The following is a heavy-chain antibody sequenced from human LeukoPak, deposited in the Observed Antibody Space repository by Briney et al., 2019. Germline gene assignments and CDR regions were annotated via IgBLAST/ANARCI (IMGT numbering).Heavy chain of an antibody. J-gene: IGHJ4*02. Sequence: LGASVKVSCKASGYTFTAYYIHWVRQAPGQGLEWMGWINPNSGGTIYAQKFQGRVTMTKDTSISTAYMELSRLTSGDTAVYYCARGDVGWSDYWGQGTLVTVSS. V-gene: IGHV1-2*03. CDR3: ARGDVGWSDY. CDR1: GYTFTAYY. CDR2: INPNSGGT. D-gene: IGHD6-19*01.